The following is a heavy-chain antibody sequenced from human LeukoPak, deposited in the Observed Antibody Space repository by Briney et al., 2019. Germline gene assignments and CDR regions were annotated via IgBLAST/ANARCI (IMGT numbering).Heavy chain of an antibody. Sequence: GGSLRLSCAASGFTFSSYAMHWVRQAPGKGLEWVAVISYDGSNKYYADSVKGRFIISRDNSKNTLYLQMNSLRAEDTAVYYCAKDFLVGNYPYYYYYGMDVWGQGTTVTVSS. J-gene: IGHJ6*02. V-gene: IGHV3-30-3*01. D-gene: IGHD1-7*01. CDR1: GFTFSSYA. CDR2: ISYDGSNK. CDR3: AKDFLVGNYPYYYYYGMDV.